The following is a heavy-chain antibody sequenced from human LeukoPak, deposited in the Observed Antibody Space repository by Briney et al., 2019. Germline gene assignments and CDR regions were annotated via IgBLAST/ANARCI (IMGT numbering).Heavy chain of an antibody. CDR1: GYGFTSYW. CDR2: ICPGDSDT. J-gene: IGHJ3*02. Sequence: GESLKISCKGSGYGFTSYWIGWVRQMPGKGLEWMGIICPGDSDTRYSPSFQGQVTISADKSISTAYLQWSSLKASDTAMYYCASLEYSSYPDAFDIWGQGTMVTVSS. CDR3: ASLEYSSYPDAFDI. V-gene: IGHV5-51*01. D-gene: IGHD6-6*01.